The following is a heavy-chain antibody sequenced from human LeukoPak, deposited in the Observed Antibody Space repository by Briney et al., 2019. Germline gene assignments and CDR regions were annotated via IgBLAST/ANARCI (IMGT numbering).Heavy chain of an antibody. D-gene: IGHD5-18*01. CDR2: IYYSGST. V-gene: IGHV4-39*01. CDR3: ARQGAGNTYGLGPVDH. CDR1: GGSISNSTYY. J-gene: IGHJ4*02. Sequence: SGTLPLTCSVSGGSISNSTYYWGWIRQPPGKGLEWVGNIYYSGSTYYNPSLKGRVTIFVDTSKNQFSLKLSSVTAADTAVYYCARQGAGNTYGLGPVDHWGQGTLVTVSS.